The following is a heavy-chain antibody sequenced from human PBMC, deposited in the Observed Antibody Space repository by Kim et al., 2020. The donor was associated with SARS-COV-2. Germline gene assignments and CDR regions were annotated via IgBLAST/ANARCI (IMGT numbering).Heavy chain of an antibody. CDR1: GFTASSQY. J-gene: IGHJ3*01. CDR2: AYSSSRM. V-gene: IGHV3-53*03. Sequence: GGSLRLSCAASGFTASSQYMSWVRQAPGKGLEWVSIAYSSSRMFYADSVKGRFTISGDSSRNTVYLQMNSLRAEDTAAYYRARVRVTNKQSMVRGVLHA. D-gene: IGHD3-10*01. CDR3: ARVRVTNKQSMVRGVLHA.